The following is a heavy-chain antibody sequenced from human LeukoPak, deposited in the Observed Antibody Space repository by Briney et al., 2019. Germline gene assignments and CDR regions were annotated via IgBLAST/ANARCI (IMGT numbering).Heavy chain of an antibody. V-gene: IGHV1-2*02. J-gene: IGHJ4*02. CDR2: INPNSGGT. D-gene: IGHD3-3*01. CDR1: GYTFTGYY. CDR3: ARVTYYDFWSGYYLFDY. Sequence: ASVKVSCKASGYTFTGYYMHWVRQAPGQGLEWMGWINPNSGGTNYAQKFQDRVTMTRDTSISTAYMELSRLRSDDTAVYYCARVTYYDFWSGYYLFDYWGQGTLVTVSS.